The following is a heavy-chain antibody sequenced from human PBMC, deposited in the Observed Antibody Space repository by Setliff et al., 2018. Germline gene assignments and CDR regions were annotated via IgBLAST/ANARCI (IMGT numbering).Heavy chain of an antibody. CDR3: ASEGHYCRSGAYYYDPPPLDGY. Sequence: ASVKVSCKASGGTFSKYGISWVRQAPGQGLEWMGGIIPNFRTTSYAQKFQGRVTISTDESTMTAYMELNSLRPEDTAVYYCASEGHYCRSGAYYYDPPPLDGYWGQGTLVTVSS. CDR1: GGTFSKYG. D-gene: IGHD3-22*01. V-gene: IGHV1-69*05. CDR2: IIPNFRTT. J-gene: IGHJ4*02.